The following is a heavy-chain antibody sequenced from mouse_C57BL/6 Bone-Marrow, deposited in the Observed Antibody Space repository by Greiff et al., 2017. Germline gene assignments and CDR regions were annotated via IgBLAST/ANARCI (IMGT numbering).Heavy chain of an antibody. V-gene: IGHV3-1*01. CDR2: ISYSGST. CDR3: ARAITTVVADWYFDV. CDR1: GYSITSGYD. Sequence: EVQLQQSGPGMVKPSQSLSLTCTVTGYSITSGYDWHWIRHFPGNKLEWMGYISYSGSTNYNPSLKSRISITHDTSKNHFFLKLNSVTTEDTATYYCARAITTVVADWYFDVWGTGTTVTVSS. D-gene: IGHD1-1*01. J-gene: IGHJ1*03.